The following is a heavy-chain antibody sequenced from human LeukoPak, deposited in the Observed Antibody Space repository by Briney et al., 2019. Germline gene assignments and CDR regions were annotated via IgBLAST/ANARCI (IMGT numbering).Heavy chain of an antibody. D-gene: IGHD2-21*02. Sequence: SETLSLACTVSGASISSYYWSWIRQPAGKGLEWIGRIYTSGTTNYNPSLKSRVTMSVDTSKSQFSLKLTSVTAADTAVYYCARGPYCGGDCYFDYWGQGTLVTVSS. CDR2: IYTSGTT. CDR1: GASISSYY. J-gene: IGHJ4*02. V-gene: IGHV4-4*07. CDR3: ARGPYCGGDCYFDY.